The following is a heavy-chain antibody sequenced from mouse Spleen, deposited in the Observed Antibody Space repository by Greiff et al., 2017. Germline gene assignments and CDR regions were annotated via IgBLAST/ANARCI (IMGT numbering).Heavy chain of an antibody. J-gene: IGHJ3*01. CDR1: GYTFTSYW. CDR3: ARSTPGLAWFAY. Sequence: QVQLQQSGAELAKPGASVKMSCKASGYTFTSYWMHWVKQRPGQGLEWIGYINPSTGYTEYNQKFKDKATLTADKSSSTAYMQLSSLTSEDSAVYYCARSTPGLAWFAYWGQGTLVTVSA. CDR2: INPSTGYT. V-gene: IGHV1-7*01. D-gene: IGHD4-1*01.